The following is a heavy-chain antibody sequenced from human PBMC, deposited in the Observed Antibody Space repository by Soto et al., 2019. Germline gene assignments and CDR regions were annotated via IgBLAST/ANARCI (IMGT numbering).Heavy chain of an antibody. Sequence: EVQLLESGGGLVQPGGSLRLSCAASGFTFSTYAMSWVRQAPGKGLEWVSAISSGGNTYYAASVKGRLTNSRDNSKNTMYLQVNGLKAEYTAVYFCAKDWRGDDVLSAFDMWGQETMVTVSS. D-gene: IGHD3-9*01. CDR1: GFTFSTYA. CDR3: AKDWRGDDVLSAFDM. CDR2: ISSGGNT. V-gene: IGHV3-23*01. J-gene: IGHJ3*02.